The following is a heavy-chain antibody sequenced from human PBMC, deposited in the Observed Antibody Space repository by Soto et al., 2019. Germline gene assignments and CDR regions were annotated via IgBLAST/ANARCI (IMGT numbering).Heavy chain of an antibody. CDR3: ASFLGGDRKHRIPHCLCP. V-gene: IGHV4-59*01. CDR1: GGSISSYY. CDR2: IYYSGST. Sequence: PSETLSLTCTVSGGSISSYYWSWIRQPPGKGLEWIGYIYYSGSTNYNPSLQSRVTISVDTSKNQFSLKLSSVTAADTAVYYCASFLGGDRKHRIPHCLCPCSQGTLGTVSS. D-gene: IGHD3-10*01. J-gene: IGHJ5*02.